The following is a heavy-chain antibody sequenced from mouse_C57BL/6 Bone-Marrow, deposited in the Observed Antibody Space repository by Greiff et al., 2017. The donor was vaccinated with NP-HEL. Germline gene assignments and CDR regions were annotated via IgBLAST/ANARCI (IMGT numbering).Heavy chain of an antibody. Sequence: QVQLQQPGAELVRPGSSVKLSCKASGYTFTSYWMHWVKQRPIQGLEWIGNIDPSDSETPYNQKFKDKATLTVDKSSSTAYMQLSSLTSEYSAVYYCARSPFYYYGSSYFDYWGQGTTLTVSS. D-gene: IGHD1-1*01. CDR3: ARSPFYYYGSSYFDY. CDR2: IDPSDSET. CDR1: GYTFTSYW. J-gene: IGHJ2*01. V-gene: IGHV1-52*01.